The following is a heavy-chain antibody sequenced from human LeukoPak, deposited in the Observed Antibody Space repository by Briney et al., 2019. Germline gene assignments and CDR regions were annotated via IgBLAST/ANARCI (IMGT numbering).Heavy chain of an antibody. CDR2: LRYDGSNQ. CDR3: AKAATAMVTTAHFDY. D-gene: IGHD5-18*01. J-gene: IGHJ4*02. V-gene: IGHV3-30*02. Sequence: PGGSLRLSCAASGFTFDDYAMHWVRQAPGKGLEWVAFLRYDGSNQYYADSVKGRFTISRDNSKNTLYLQVNSLRAEDTAVYYCAKAATAMVTTAHFDYWGQGTLVTVSS. CDR1: GFTFDDYA.